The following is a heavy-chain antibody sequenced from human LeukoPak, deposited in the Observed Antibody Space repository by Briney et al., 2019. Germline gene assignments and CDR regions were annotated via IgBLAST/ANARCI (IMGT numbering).Heavy chain of an antibody. CDR3: ARHSEDYYAPDAFDI. V-gene: IGHV4-59*08. J-gene: IGHJ3*02. D-gene: IGHD3-10*01. CDR2: IYYSGST. Sequence: PSETLSLTCTVSGRSISSYYWSWIRQPPGKGLEWIGYIYYSGSTNYNPSLKSRVTISVDTSKNQFSLKLSSVTAADTAVYYCARHSEDYYAPDAFDIWGQGTMVTVSS. CDR1: GRSISSYY.